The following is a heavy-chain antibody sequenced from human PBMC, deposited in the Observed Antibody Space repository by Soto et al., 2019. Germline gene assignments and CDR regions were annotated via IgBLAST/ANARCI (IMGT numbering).Heavy chain of an antibody. CDR3: ARGAQGGYFSCWDCYSENDS. CDR2: IHYSGNT. D-gene: IGHD2-15*01. V-gene: IGHV4-59*01. CDR1: GGSISRYS. J-gene: IGHJ4*02. Sequence: QVQLQESGPGLVKPSETLSLTCTVSGGSISRYSWSWIRQPPEKGLERIGHIHYSGNTNYNPSLKGWVTISIDTSRTQFFLELSSVTAADNGVDYCARGAQGGYFSCWDCYSENDSWGQGTLVTVSS.